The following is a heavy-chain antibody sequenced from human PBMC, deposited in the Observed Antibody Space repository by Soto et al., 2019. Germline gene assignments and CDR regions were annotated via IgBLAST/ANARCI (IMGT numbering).Heavy chain of an antibody. V-gene: IGHV3-21*01. Sequence: EVQVVESGGGLVKPGGSLTLSCNFTFSLYSMNWVRQAPGKGLEWVASISSGAAYIKYADSVQGRFTISRDNAKSSVSLQMSSLRVEDTAVYFCTRDEGGSYDSWFHPWGQGSQFTVSA. CDR3: TRDEGGSYDSWFHP. CDR1: TFSLYS. CDR2: ISSGAAYI. D-gene: IGHD1-26*01. J-gene: IGHJ5*02.